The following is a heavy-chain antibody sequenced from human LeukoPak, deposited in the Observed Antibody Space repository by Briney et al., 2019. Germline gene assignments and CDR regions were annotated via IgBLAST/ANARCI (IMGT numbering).Heavy chain of an antibody. CDR1: GFTFSSYW. D-gene: IGHD6-6*01. Sequence: GGSLRLSCAASGFTFSSYWMSWVRQAPGKGLEWVAIISYDGSNKYYADSVKGRFTISRDNSKNTLYVQMNSLRAEDTAVYYCAREEGSARSFDYWGQGTLVTVSS. CDR2: ISYDGSNK. V-gene: IGHV3-30-3*01. J-gene: IGHJ4*02. CDR3: AREEGSARSFDY.